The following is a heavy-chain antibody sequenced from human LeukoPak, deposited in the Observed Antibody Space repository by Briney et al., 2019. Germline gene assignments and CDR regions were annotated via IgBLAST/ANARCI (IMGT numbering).Heavy chain of an antibody. J-gene: IGHJ4*02. V-gene: IGHV1-2*02. CDR1: GYTFTGYY. CDR3: AREEGANGY. D-gene: IGHD1-26*01. CDR2: INPNSGGT. Sequence: RASVKVSCKASGYTFTGYYIHWVRQAPGQGLEWMGWINPNSGGTNYAQKFQDRVTMTRDTSISTAYMELSSLRSEDTAVYYCAREEGANGYWGQGTLVTVSS.